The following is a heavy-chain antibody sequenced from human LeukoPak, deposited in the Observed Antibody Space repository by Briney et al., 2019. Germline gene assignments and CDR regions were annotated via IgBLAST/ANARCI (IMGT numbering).Heavy chain of an antibody. Sequence: ASETLSLTSTVSGGSISSYYWSWIRQPPGKGLEWIGYIYYSGSTNYNPSLKSRVTISVDTSKNQFSLKLSSVTAADTAVYYCARDSNGIVRPWGQGTLVTVSS. CDR2: IYYSGST. V-gene: IGHV4-59*01. CDR3: ARDSNGIVRP. J-gene: IGHJ5*02. CDR1: GGSISSYY. D-gene: IGHD1-26*01.